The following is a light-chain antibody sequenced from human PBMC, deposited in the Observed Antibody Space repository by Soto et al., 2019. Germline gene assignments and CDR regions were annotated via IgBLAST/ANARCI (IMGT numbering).Light chain of an antibody. V-gene: IGLV2-14*01. J-gene: IGLJ2*01. CDR3: SSYTSSSTLVV. CDR2: DVS. CDR1: SSDVGDYNY. Sequence: QSALTQPASVSGSPGQSITISCTGTSSDVGDYNYVSWYQQDPGKAPKLMIYDVSNRPSGVSNRFSGSKPGNTASLTISGLQAEDEADYYCSSYTSSSTLVVFGGGTKLTVL.